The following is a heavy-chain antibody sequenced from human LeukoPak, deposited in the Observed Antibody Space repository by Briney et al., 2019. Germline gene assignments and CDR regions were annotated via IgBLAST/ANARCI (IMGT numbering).Heavy chain of an antibody. CDR1: GYTFTSYA. Sequence: ASVKVSCKASGYTFTSYAMNWVRQAPGQGLEWMGWINTNTGNPTYAQGFTGRFVFSLDTSVSTAYLQISSLRAEDTAVYYCARDLVVVTAIRFYGMDVWGQGTTVTVSS. D-gene: IGHD2-21*02. V-gene: IGHV7-4-1*02. J-gene: IGHJ6*02. CDR2: INTNTGNP. CDR3: ARDLVVVTAIRFYGMDV.